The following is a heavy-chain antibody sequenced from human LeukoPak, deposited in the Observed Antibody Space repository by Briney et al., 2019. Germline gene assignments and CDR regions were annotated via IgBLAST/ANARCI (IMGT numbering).Heavy chain of an antibody. CDR2: ISSSGSTI. D-gene: IGHD5-24*01. CDR1: GFTFTNYA. J-gene: IGHJ4*02. V-gene: IGHV3-48*03. CDR3: ARAVGYNGFLDY. Sequence: GGSLRLSCVASGFTFTNYAMNWVRQAPGKGLEWVSYISSSGSTIYYADSVKGRFTISRDNAKNSLYLQMNSLRAEDTAVYYCARAVGYNGFLDYWGQGTLVTVSS.